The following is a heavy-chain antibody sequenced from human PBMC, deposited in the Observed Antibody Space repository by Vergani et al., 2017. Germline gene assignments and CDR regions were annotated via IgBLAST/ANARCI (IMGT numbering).Heavy chain of an antibody. D-gene: IGHD3-16*01. V-gene: IGHV1-69*13. CDR2: IIPIFGTT. Sequence: QGQLAQSGAEVKKPGSSVKVSCKASGGTFSSNSISWVRQAPGQGLEWMWRIIPIFGTTSYAQKFQGIVTILAEESTSTAYMELSSLRSDDTSVYYCARPGERRSAFDIWGQGTMVTVSS. CDR1: GGTFSSNS. CDR3: ARPGERRSAFDI. J-gene: IGHJ3*02.